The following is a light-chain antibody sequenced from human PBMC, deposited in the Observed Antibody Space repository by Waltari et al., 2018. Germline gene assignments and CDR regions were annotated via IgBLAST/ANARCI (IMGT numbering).Light chain of an antibody. CDR3: AVWDDALSGAV. J-gene: IGLJ3*02. CDR1: RSNIGNTY. V-gene: IGLV1-47*01. CDR2: RKN. Sequence: QSVVTQPPSASGTPGQRVTISCSGRRSNIGNTYVYWYQKRPGTAPKLFIHRKNQRPSGVPDRFSGSKSGNSASLAISDLRSEDEADYYCAVWDDALSGAVFGGGTKLTVL.